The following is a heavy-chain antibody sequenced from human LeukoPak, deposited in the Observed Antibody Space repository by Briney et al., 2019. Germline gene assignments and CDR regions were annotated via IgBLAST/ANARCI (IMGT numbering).Heavy chain of an antibody. CDR1: GFTFSNYA. D-gene: IGHD1-26*01. CDR3: AKEGRGVGAATMDY. V-gene: IGHV3-23*01. Sequence: GGSLRLSCAASGFTFSNYAMSWVRQAPGKGLEWVSRISGRGGSTYYADSVGRFSISRDNSNNTLYLQLTSLRADDTAVYYCAKEGRGVGAATMDYWGQGTLVTVSS. J-gene: IGHJ4*02. CDR2: ISGRGGST.